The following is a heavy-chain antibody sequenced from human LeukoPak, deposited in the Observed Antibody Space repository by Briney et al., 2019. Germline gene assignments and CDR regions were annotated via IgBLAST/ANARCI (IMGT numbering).Heavy chain of an antibody. D-gene: IGHD2-2*01. CDR2: MNPNSGNT. CDR1: GYTFTSYD. V-gene: IGHV1-8*01. J-gene: IGHJ6*03. Sequence: ASVKVSCKASGYTFTSYDINWVRQATGQGLEWMGWMNPNSGNTGYAQKFQGRVTMTRNTSISTAYMELSSLRSEDTAVYFCARKGPANYYYYYMDVWGKGTTVTDS. CDR3: ARKGPANYYYYYMDV.